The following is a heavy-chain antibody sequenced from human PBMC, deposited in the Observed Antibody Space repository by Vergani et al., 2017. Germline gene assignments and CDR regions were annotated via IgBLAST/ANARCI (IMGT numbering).Heavy chain of an antibody. D-gene: IGHD1-26*01. CDR1: GFTFDDYA. J-gene: IGHJ6*02. V-gene: IGHV3-9*01. CDR2: ISWNSGST. CDR3: ARGGYSGSYYADGATYYGMDV. Sequence: EVQLVESGGGLVQPGRSLRLSCAASGFTFDDYAMHWVRQAPGKGLERVSGISWNSGSTGYADSVKGRFTISRDNAKNSLYLQMNSLRAEDTAVYYCARGGYSGSYYADGATYYGMDVWGQGTTVTVSS.